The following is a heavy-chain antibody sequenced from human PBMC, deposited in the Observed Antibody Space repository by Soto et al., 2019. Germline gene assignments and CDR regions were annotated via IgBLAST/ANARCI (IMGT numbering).Heavy chain of an antibody. CDR3: ARGSGNPFDY. Sequence: PLETLSLTCSVSGGSMNTYYWSWIRQPPGKGLEWIGYIYSSGSTNYKLSLKSRVVFSVDTSKNQFSLKLSSVTAADTAVYYCARGSGNPFDYWGQGTLVTVSS. CDR1: GGSMNTYY. D-gene: IGHD2-15*01. V-gene: IGHV4-59*01. J-gene: IGHJ4*02. CDR2: IYSSGST.